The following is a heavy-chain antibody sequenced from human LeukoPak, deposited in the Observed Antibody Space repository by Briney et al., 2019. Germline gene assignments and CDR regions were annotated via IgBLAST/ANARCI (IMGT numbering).Heavy chain of an antibody. CDR3: AKYRSSGWYSFGY. CDR1: GFTFSIYA. D-gene: IGHD6-19*01. J-gene: IGHJ4*02. V-gene: IGHV3-23*01. CDR2: ISGSGGST. Sequence: GGSLRLSCAASGFTFSIYAMSWVRQAPGKGLEWVSAISGSGGSTYYADSVKGRFTISRDNSKNTLYLQMNSQRAEDTAVYYCAKYRSSGWYSFGYWGQGTLVTVSS.